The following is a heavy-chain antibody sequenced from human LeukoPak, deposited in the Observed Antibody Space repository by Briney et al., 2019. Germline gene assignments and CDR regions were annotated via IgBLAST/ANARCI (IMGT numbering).Heavy chain of an antibody. CDR1: GFTFSSYS. V-gene: IGHV3-21*04. Sequence: GGSLRLSCAASGFTFSSYSMNWVRQAPGKGLEWVSSISSSSSYIYYADLVKGRFTISRDNAKNSLYLQMNSLRAEDTALYYCAKDIFTMVRGVVDYWGQGTLVTVSS. D-gene: IGHD3-10*01. J-gene: IGHJ4*02. CDR2: ISSSSSYI. CDR3: AKDIFTMVRGVVDY.